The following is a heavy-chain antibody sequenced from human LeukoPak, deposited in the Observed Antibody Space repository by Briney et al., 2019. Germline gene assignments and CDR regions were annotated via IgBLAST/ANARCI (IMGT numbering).Heavy chain of an antibody. J-gene: IGHJ4*02. V-gene: IGHV3-66*01. Sequence: PGGSLRLSCAASGFTVSSYYMSWVRQAPGKGLEWVSVIYSGGSTYYADSVKGRFTISRDNSKNTLNFQMNGLRAEDTAVYYCARRYSSSWGPLDYWGQGTLVTVSS. D-gene: IGHD6-13*01. CDR2: IYSGGST. CDR3: ARRYSSSWGPLDY. CDR1: GFTVSSYY.